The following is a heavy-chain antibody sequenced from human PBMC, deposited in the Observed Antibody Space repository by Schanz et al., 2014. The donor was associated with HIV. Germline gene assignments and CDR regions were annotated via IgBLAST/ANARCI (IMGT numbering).Heavy chain of an antibody. V-gene: IGHV3-23*04. D-gene: IGHD2-15*01. CDR2: MTTNDRI. CDR1: GFTFSHYW. Sequence: EVQLVESGGGLVQRGGSLRLSCVASGFTFSHYWMSWVRQAPGKGLEWVSVMTTNDRIYYAESVKGRFTISRDTSTNTLYLQMSGLRAEDTAVYYCALSRPSGYGGSWYFDLWGRGTLVAVSS. CDR3: ALSRPSGYGGSWYFDL. J-gene: IGHJ2*01.